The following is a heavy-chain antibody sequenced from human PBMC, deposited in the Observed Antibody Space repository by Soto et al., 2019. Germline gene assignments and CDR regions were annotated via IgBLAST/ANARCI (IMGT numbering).Heavy chain of an antibody. Sequence: SETLSLTCTVSGGSISSYYWSWIRQPPGKGLEWIGYIYYSGSTNYNPSLKSRVTIAVDTSKNQFSLKLSSVTAADTAVYYCARDFKKRGSGSQKYNWFDPWGQGTLVTVSS. CDR1: GGSISSYY. CDR3: ARDFKKRGSGSQKYNWFDP. D-gene: IGHD3-10*01. V-gene: IGHV4-59*01. CDR2: IYYSGST. J-gene: IGHJ5*02.